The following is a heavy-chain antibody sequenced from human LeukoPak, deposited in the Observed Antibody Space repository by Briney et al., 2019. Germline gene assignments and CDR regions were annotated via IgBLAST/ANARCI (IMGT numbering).Heavy chain of an antibody. CDR3: AKKVGGVYAFDI. CDR1: GFTVSSNY. CDR2: ISASGGNT. J-gene: IGHJ3*02. D-gene: IGHD3-16*01. Sequence: GGSLRLSCAASGFTVSSNYMSWVRQAPGKGLEWVSVISASGGNTYYADSVKGRFTVSRDNSKNTLYLQMNSLRAEDTAVYYCAKKVGGVYAFDIWGQGTMVTVSS. V-gene: IGHV3-23*01.